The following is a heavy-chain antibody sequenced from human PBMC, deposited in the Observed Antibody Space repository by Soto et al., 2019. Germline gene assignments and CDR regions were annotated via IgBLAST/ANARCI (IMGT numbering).Heavy chain of an antibody. J-gene: IGHJ4*02. CDR3: AKDPLIAARPNQVRFEGY. CDR1: GFTFSSYA. Sequence: EVQLLESGGGLVQPGGSLRLSCAASGFTFSSYAMSWVRQAPGKGLEWVSAISGSGGSTYYADSVKGRFTISRDNSKNTLYLQMNSLRAEDTAVYYCAKDPLIAARPNQVRFEGYWGQGTLVTVSS. V-gene: IGHV3-23*01. D-gene: IGHD6-6*01. CDR2: ISGSGGST.